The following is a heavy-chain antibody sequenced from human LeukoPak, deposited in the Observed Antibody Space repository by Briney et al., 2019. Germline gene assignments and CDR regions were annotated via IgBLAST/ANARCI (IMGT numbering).Heavy chain of an antibody. CDR3: AKDLGYCSGGSCYPGAFDI. CDR2: ISGSGGST. V-gene: IGHV3-23*01. Sequence: GGSLRLSCAASGFTFSSYAMSWVRQAPGKGLEWVSAISGSGGSTYYADSVKGRFTNSRDNSKNTLYLQMNSLRAEDTAVYYCAKDLGYCSGGSCYPGAFDIWGQGTMVTVSS. J-gene: IGHJ3*02. D-gene: IGHD2-15*01. CDR1: GFTFSSYA.